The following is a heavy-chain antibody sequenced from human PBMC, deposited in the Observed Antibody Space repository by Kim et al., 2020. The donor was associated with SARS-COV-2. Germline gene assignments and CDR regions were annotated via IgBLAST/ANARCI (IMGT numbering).Heavy chain of an antibody. CDR1: GYTFTSYD. D-gene: IGHD6-13*01. Sequence: ASVKVSCKASGYTFTSYDINWVRQATGQGLEWMGWMNPNSGNTGYAQKFQGRVTMTRNTSISTAYMELSSLRSEDTAVYYCARDSSSWYNAFDILGQGTMVTVSS. CDR2: MNPNSGNT. J-gene: IGHJ3*02. CDR3: ARDSSSWYNAFDI. V-gene: IGHV1-8*01.